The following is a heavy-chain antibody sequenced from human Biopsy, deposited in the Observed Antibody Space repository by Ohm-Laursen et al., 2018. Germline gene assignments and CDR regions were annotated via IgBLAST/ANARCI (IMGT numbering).Heavy chain of an antibody. D-gene: IGHD3-22*01. J-gene: IGHJ3*02. CDR3: GRREVVITHDAFNT. CDR1: GDSISSYY. CDR2: VYYTGST. Sequence: TLSLTCTVSGDSISSYYWSWIRQSPGKGLEWIGYVYYTGSTGYNPSLKSRVTILVDTSKNQFSLKLNSVTAADTAVYYCGRREVVITHDAFNTWGQGTMVTVSS. V-gene: IGHV4-59*08.